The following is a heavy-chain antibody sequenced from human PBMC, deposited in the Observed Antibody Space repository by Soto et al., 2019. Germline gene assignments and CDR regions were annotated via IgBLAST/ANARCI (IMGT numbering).Heavy chain of an antibody. D-gene: IGHD1-26*01. J-gene: IGHJ6*02. CDR3: ATRDRGTSGSSHFYGTDV. Sequence: EVQLLESGGGLVQPGGSLRLSCVASGSTFSSDVMSWVLQAPGKGLEWVSGISGGTTYYADSVQGRVTISRDNFKNTLFLQMNSLRAEDTAVYRWATRDRGTSGSSHFYGTDVWGQGTTVTVSS. V-gene: IGHV3-23*01. CDR2: ISGGTT. CDR1: GSTFSSDV.